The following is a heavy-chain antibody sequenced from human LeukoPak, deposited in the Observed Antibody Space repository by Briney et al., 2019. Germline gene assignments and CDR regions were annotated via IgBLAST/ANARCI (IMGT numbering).Heavy chain of an antibody. Sequence: SETLSLTCTVSGGSISSYYWSWIRQPPGKGLEWIGYIYYSGSTNYNPSLKSRVTISVDTSKNQFSLKLSCVTAADTAVYYCAREDSSGYLDYWGQGTLVTVSS. CDR1: GGSISSYY. V-gene: IGHV4-59*01. CDR2: IYYSGST. CDR3: AREDSSGYLDY. J-gene: IGHJ4*02. D-gene: IGHD3-22*01.